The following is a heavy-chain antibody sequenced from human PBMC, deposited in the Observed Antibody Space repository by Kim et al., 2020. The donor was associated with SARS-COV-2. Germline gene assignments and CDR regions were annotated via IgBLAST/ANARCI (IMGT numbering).Heavy chain of an antibody. J-gene: IGHJ6*02. CDR3: ARTTWTSSTSLGSYYYGMDV. V-gene: IGHV3-48*03. Sequence: GGSLRLSCAASGSTFSSYEMNWVRQAPGKGLEWVSYISSRGSTIYYADSVKGRFTISRNNAKNSLYLQMNSLRAEDTGVYYFARTTWTSSTSLGSYYYGMDVWCQGTTVTVSS. CDR2: ISSRGSTI. CDR1: GSTFSSYE. D-gene: IGHD2-2*01.